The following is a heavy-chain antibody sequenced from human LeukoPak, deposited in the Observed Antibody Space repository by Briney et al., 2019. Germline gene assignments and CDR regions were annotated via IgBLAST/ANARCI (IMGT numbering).Heavy chain of an antibody. CDR1: GVFIDVSIRRHY. CDR3: ARDGEGDEGWDY. V-gene: IGHV4-61*01. Sequence: SETLSLTCTVSGVFIDVSIRRHYSIWVRQPPGKGLECIGHFSYSGRTNYNPSLRSRVTISADTSKNQFSLRLSSVTAADTALYYCARDGEGDEGWDYWGQGTLVTVSS. CDR2: FSYSGRT. J-gene: IGHJ4*02. D-gene: IGHD7-27*01.